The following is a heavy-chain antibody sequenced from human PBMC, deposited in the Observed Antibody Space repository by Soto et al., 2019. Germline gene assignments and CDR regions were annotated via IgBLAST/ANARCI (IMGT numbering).Heavy chain of an antibody. J-gene: IGHJ6*02. CDR1: GDSVSSNSAA. CDR3: ARGKKEQLGYYYGMDV. V-gene: IGHV6-1*01. Sequence: SRTLSLTCAMSGDSVSSNSAAWNWIRQSPSRGLEWLGGTYYRSKWYNDYAVSVKSRITINPDTSKNQFSLQLNSVTPEDTAVYYCARGKKEQLGYYYGMDVWGQGTTVTVSS. CDR2: TYYRSKWYN. D-gene: IGHD6-13*01.